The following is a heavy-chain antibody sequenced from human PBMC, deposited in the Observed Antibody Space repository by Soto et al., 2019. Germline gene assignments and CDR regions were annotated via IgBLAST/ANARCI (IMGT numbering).Heavy chain of an antibody. V-gene: IGHV4-34*01. D-gene: IGHD3-9*01. J-gene: IGHJ4*02. CDR2: INHSGST. CDR1: GGSFSGYY. CDR3: ARGAEYFDWLLSY. Sequence: SETLSLTCAVYGGSFSGYYWSWIRQPPGKGLEWIGEINHSGSTNYNPSLKSRVTISVDTSKNQFSLKLSSVTAADTAVYYCARGAEYFDWLLSYWGQGTLVTVSS.